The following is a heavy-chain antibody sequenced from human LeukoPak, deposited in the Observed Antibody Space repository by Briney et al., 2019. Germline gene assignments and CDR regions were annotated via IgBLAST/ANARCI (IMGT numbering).Heavy chain of an antibody. V-gene: IGHV3-11*04. CDR3: ARAYGEEENY. J-gene: IGHJ4*02. D-gene: IGHD4-17*01. Sequence: GGSLRLSCTASGFLFSDYYTGWIRQAPGRGLEWISYISNSGTWIRYADSVKGRFTISRDNAKNSLYLQMNSLRAEDTAVYYCARAYGEEENYWGQGTLVTVSP. CDR1: GFLFSDYY. CDR2: ISNSGTWI.